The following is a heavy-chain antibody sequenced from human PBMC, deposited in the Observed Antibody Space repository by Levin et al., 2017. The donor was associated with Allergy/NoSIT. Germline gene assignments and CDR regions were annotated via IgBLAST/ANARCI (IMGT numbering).Heavy chain of an antibody. D-gene: IGHD3-3*01. CDR1: GFTFSSYG. CDR3: AKDLEVWSGPLLH. V-gene: IGHV3-30*18. Sequence: PGGSLRLSCAASGFTFSSYGMHWVRQAPGKGLEWVAVISYDGSNKYYADSVKGRFTISRDNSKNTLYLQMNSLRAEDTAVYYCAKDLEVWSGPLLHWGQGTLVTVSS. CDR2: ISYDGSNK. J-gene: IGHJ4*02.